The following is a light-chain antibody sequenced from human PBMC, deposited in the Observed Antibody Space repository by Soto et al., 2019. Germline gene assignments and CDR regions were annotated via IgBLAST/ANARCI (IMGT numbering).Light chain of an antibody. V-gene: IGKV1-5*01. Sequence: DLQMTQSPSTLSASVGDRVTITCRASQSISSWLVWYQQKPGKAPKLLIYDASSLESGVPSRFSGSGSATEFTLTINSLQPDDFATYYCQQYNSYPYTFGQGTKLEIK. CDR3: QQYNSYPYT. CDR2: DAS. J-gene: IGKJ2*01. CDR1: QSISSW.